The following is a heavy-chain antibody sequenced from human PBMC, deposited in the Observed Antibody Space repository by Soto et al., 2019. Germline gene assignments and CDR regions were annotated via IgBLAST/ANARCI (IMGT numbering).Heavy chain of an antibody. J-gene: IGHJ4*02. CDR2: INPNSGGT. CDR1: GYTFTGQY. V-gene: IGHV1-2*04. CDR3: ARGYCSSTSCHFDY. D-gene: IGHD2-2*01. Sequence: ASVKVSCKASGYTFTGQYIHWVRQAPGQGLEWMGWINPNSGGTNYAQKFQGWVTMTRDTSISTAYMELSRLRSDYTAVYYCARGYCSSTSCHFDYWGQGTLVTVSS.